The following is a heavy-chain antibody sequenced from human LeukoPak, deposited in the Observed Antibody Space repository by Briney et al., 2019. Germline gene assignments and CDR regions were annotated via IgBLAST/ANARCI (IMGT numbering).Heavy chain of an antibody. CDR2: ISGSGGST. J-gene: IGHJ6*03. V-gene: IGHV3-23*01. D-gene: IGHD6-13*01. CDR1: GFTFSSYA. Sequence: GGSLRLSCAASGFTFSSYAMSWVRQAPGKGLEWVSAISGSGGSTYYADSVKGRFTISRDNSKNTLYLQMNSLRAEDTAVYYCAKDRSSSWYGGYYYMDVWGKGTTVTVSS. CDR3: AKDRSSSWYGGYYYMDV.